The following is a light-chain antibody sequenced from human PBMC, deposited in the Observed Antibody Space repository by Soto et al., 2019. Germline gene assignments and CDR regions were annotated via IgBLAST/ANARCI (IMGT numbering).Light chain of an antibody. V-gene: IGKV2-28*01. Sequence: DIVMTQSPLSLPVTPGEPASISCRSSQSLLHSNGYNYLDWYLQKPGQSPQLLIYLGSNRASGVPDRFSGSGSGTDFTLKISRVEPPAVRLYSCMQALQTQYNFGQGTKVDI. CDR2: LGS. CDR1: QSLLHSNGYNY. CDR3: MQALQTQYN. J-gene: IGKJ2*01.